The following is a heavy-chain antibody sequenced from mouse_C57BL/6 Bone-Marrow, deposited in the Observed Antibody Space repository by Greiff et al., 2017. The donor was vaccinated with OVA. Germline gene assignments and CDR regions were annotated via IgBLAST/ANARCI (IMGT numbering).Heavy chain of an antibody. V-gene: IGHV1-50*01. J-gene: IGHJ1*03. Sequence: QVQLQQPGAELVKPGASVKLSCKASGYTFTSYWMQWVKQRPGQGLEWIGEIDPSASYTHSTPTFKGKATLTVDTSSSPAYMQLSSLTSEDAAVYYCARRNYCGSNPGGTGTTVTVSS. CDR2: IDPSASYT. D-gene: IGHD1-1*01. CDR1: GYTFTSYW. CDR3: ARRNYCGSNP.